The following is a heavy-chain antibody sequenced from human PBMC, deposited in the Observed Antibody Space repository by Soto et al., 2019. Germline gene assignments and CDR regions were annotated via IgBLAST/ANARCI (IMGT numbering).Heavy chain of an antibody. J-gene: IGHJ4*02. V-gene: IGHV1-8*01. CDR3: TRSLAGNTLECLTE. D-gene: IGHD3-3*01. CDR1: GYTFTSYD. Sequence: ASVKVSCKASGYTFTSYDINWVRQAPGQGLEWMGWMNPNSGNTGYAQKFQGRVTMTRTTSINTAYMELSSLRSEDTAVYFCTRSLAGNTLECLTEWGQGTLVTVSS. CDR2: MNPNSGNT.